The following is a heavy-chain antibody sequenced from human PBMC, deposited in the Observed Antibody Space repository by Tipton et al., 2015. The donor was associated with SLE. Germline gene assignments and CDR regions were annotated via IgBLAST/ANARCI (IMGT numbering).Heavy chain of an antibody. J-gene: IGHJ5*02. V-gene: IGHV4-4*07. CDR1: GGSISSYY. D-gene: IGHD4-17*01. CDR2: IYTSGST. Sequence: LRLSCTVPGGSISSYYWSWIRQPAGKGLEWIGRIYTSGSTNYNPSLKSRVTMSVDTSKNQISLKLGSVTAADTAVYYCAREWGYGDYDWFDPWGQGTLVTVSS. CDR3: AREWGYGDYDWFDP.